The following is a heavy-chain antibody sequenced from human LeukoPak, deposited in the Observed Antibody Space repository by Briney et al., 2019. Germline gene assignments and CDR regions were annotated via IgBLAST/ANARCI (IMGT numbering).Heavy chain of an antibody. V-gene: IGHV3-53*01. CDR2: IYSGGST. D-gene: IGHD3-10*01. CDR3: ARGLDWFDP. J-gene: IGHJ5*02. Sequence: TGGSLRLSCAASGFTVSSNYMSWVRQAPGKGLEWVSVIYSGGSTYYADSVKGRFTISRDNSKNTPYLQMNSRRAEDRAVNYCARGLDWFDPWGQGTLVTVSS. CDR1: GFTVSSNY.